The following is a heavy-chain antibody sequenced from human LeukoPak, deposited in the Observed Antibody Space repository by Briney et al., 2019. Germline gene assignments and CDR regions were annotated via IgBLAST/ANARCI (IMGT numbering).Heavy chain of an antibody. CDR2: VHISGST. V-gene: IGHV4-4*07. D-gene: IGHD3-22*01. CDR1: SGSINSYH. CDR3: VRDDSSLADSGAYHH. J-gene: IGHJ4*02. Sequence: PSETLSLTCTVSSGSINSYHWAWLRQAAGRRLEWVGRVHISGSTNYNPSLRRRVAISLDRSKNQFSLTVRSVTAADTAVYYCVRDDSSLADSGAYHHWGQGSLVTVSS.